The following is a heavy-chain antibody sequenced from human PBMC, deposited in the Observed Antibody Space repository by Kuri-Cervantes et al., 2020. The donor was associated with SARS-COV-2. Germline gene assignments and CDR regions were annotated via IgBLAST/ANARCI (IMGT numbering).Heavy chain of an antibody. J-gene: IGHJ3*02. Sequence: GGSLRLYCAASGFTFSSYAMHWVRQAPGKGLEWVAVILYDGSNKYYADSVKGRFTISRDNSKNTLYLQMNSLRAEDTAVYYCARDIDPVGATYDAFDIWGQGTKVTVSS. V-gene: IGHV3-30*14. CDR2: ILYDGSNK. CDR3: ARDIDPVGATYDAFDI. D-gene: IGHD1-26*01. CDR1: GFTFSSYA.